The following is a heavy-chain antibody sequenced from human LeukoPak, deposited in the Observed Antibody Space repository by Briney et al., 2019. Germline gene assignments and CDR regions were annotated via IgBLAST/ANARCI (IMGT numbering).Heavy chain of an antibody. Sequence: ASVKVSCKASGYTITGYYMHWVRQAPGQGLEWMGWINPNSGGTNYAQKFQGRVTMTRDTSISTAYMELSRLRSDDTAVYYCAREFRITMVRGVSDFDYWGQGTLVTVSS. D-gene: IGHD3-10*01. CDR1: GYTITGYY. CDR2: INPNSGGT. CDR3: AREFRITMVRGVSDFDY. J-gene: IGHJ4*02. V-gene: IGHV1-2*02.